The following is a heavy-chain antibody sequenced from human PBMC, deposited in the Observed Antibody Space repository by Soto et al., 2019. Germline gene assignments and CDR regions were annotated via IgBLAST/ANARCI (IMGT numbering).Heavy chain of an antibody. J-gene: IGHJ5*02. CDR3: AREIVARRGSNWFDP. CDR2: IYYNGST. Sequence: SETLSLTCAVSGGSISSSNWWSWVRQPPGKGLEWIGYIYYNGSTYYNPSLKSRLIMSVDMSKNQFSLNLSSVTAADTAVYYCAREIVARRGSNWFDPWGRGTLVTVSS. V-gene: IGHV4-4*02. CDR1: GGSISSSNW. D-gene: IGHD6-6*01.